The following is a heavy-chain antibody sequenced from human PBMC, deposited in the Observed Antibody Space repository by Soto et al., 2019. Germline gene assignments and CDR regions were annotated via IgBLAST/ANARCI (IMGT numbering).Heavy chain of an antibody. V-gene: IGHV3-23*01. CDR1: GFTFSSYA. Sequence: GGSLRLSCAASGFTFSSYAMSWVRQAPGKGLEWVSAISGSGGSTYYADSVKGRFTISRDNSKNTLYLQMNSLRAEDTAVYYCAKDPVPSITMIAKGYFDYWGQGTLVTVSS. CDR3: AKDPVPSITMIAKGYFDY. CDR2: ISGSGGST. D-gene: IGHD3-22*01. J-gene: IGHJ4*02.